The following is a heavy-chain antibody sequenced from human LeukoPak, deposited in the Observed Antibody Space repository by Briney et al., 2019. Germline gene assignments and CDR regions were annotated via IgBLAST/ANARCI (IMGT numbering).Heavy chain of an antibody. V-gene: IGHV3-33*01. CDR2: IWYDGSNK. Sequence: GGSLRLSCAASGFSFSSYGMHWVRQAPGKGLEWVAVIWYDGSNKYYADSVKGRFTISRDNSKNTLYLQMNSLRAEDTAVYYCARGCGGSCYSGIYWGQGTLVTVSS. CDR1: GFSFSSYG. D-gene: IGHD2-15*01. J-gene: IGHJ4*02. CDR3: ARGCGGSCYSGIY.